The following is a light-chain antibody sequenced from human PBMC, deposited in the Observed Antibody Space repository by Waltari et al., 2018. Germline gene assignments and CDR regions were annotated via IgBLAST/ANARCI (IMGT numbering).Light chain of an antibody. CDR3: CSYAGSSTWV. CDR1: SSDVGSSNQ. Sequence: QSALTQPASVSGSPGQSITISRTGTSSDVGSSNQVSWYQQHPGKAPKLIIYEGNKWPSGVSNRFSGSKSGNTASLTISGLQAEDEADYYCCSYAGSSTWVFGGGTKLTVL. J-gene: IGLJ3*02. V-gene: IGLV2-23*01. CDR2: EGN.